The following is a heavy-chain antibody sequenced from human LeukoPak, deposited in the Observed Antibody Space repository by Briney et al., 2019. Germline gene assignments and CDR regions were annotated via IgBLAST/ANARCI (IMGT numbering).Heavy chain of an antibody. CDR2: IYYSGST. V-gene: IGHV4-59*12. Sequence: SETLSLTCTVSGGSISSYYWSWIRQPPGKGLEWIGYIYYSGSTNYNPSLKSRVTISVDTSKNQFSLKLSPVTAADTAVYFCARRNGGMGGYFDWGQGTLVTVSS. CDR1: GGSISSYY. CDR3: ARRNGGMGGYFD. D-gene: IGHD1-26*01. J-gene: IGHJ4*02.